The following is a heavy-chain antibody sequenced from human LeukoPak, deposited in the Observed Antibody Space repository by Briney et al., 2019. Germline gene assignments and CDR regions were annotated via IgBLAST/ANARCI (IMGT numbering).Heavy chain of an antibody. J-gene: IGHJ5*02. V-gene: IGHV1-2*02. D-gene: IGHD4-17*01. CDR2: INPNSGGT. Sequence: ASVKVSCKASGYTFTGYYMHWVRQAPGQGLEWMGWINPNSGGTNYAQKFQGRVTMTRDTPISTAYMELSRLRSDDTAVYYCAREGDDYGDDDNWFDPWGQGTLVTVSS. CDR1: GYTFTGYY. CDR3: AREGDDYGDDDNWFDP.